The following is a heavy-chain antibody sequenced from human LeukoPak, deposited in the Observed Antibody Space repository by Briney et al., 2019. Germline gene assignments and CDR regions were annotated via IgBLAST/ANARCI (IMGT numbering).Heavy chain of an antibody. V-gene: IGHV3-11*01. Sequence: GGSLRLSCAASGFTFSDYYMSWIRQAPGKGLEWVSYISSSGNTKYYADSVKGRFTISRDNAKNSLYLQMNSLRAEDTAVYYCAGPATDYDSSDYWGQGTLVTVSS. D-gene: IGHD3-22*01. CDR3: AGPATDYDSSDY. CDR2: ISSSGNTK. CDR1: GFTFSDYY. J-gene: IGHJ4*02.